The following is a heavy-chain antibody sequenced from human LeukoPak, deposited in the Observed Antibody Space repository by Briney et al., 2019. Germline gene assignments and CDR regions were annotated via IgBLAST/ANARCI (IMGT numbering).Heavy chain of an antibody. J-gene: IGHJ3*02. CDR3: ARPGSSGWYDAFDI. CDR2: IYYSGST. D-gene: IGHD6-19*01. CDR1: GGSISSYY. V-gene: IGHV4-59*01. Sequence: SETLSLTCTVSGGSISSYYWSWIRQPPGKGLEWIGYIYYSGSTNYSPSLKSRVTISVDTSKNQFSLKLSSVTAADTAVYYCARPGSSGWYDAFDIWGQGTMVTVSS.